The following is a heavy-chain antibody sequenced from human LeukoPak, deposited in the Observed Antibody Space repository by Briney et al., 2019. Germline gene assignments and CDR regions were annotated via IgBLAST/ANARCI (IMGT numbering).Heavy chain of an antibody. D-gene: IGHD3-3*01. V-gene: IGHV1-8*02. CDR2: MNPNSGNT. J-gene: IGHJ6*02. Sequence: VASVKVSCKASGYTFTSYGINWVRQATGQGLEWMGWMNPNSGNTGYAQKFQGRVTMTRNTSISTAYMELSSLRSEDTAVYYCARGRTIFGVVIILGYYYGMDVWGQGTTVTVSS. CDR1: GYTFTSYG. CDR3: ARGRTIFGVVIILGYYYGMDV.